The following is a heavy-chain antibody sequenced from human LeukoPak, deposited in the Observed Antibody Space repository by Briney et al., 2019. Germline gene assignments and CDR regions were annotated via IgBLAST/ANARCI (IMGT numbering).Heavy chain of an antibody. Sequence: GASVKVSCKASGGTFSSYAISWVRQARGQGLEWMGGIIPIFGTANYAQKFQGRVTINTDEYTSTAYMELSSLRSEDTAVYYCASVYYYDSSGYYSWGYWGQGTLVTVSS. J-gene: IGHJ4*02. CDR1: GGTFSSYA. CDR3: ASVYYYDSSGYYSWGY. CDR2: IIPIFGTA. V-gene: IGHV1-69*05. D-gene: IGHD3-22*01.